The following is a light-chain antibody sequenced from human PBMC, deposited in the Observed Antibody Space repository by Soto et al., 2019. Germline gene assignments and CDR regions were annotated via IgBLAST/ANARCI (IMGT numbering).Light chain of an antibody. J-gene: IGKJ2*01. CDR3: QHYSSYYT. CDR2: AAS. Sequence: DIQMTQSPSSLSASVGDRVTITCRASQSISSYLNWYQQKPGKAPKLLIYAASSLQSGVPSRFSGSGSGTDFTLTISGLQPDDFATYYCQHYSSYYTFGQGTK. V-gene: IGKV1-39*01. CDR1: QSISSY.